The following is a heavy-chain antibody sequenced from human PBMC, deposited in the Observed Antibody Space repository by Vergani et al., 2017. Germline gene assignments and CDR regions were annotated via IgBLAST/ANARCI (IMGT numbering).Heavy chain of an antibody. CDR2: IYYSGST. J-gene: IGHJ2*01. CDR3: ASAFYDSSGYYSFTTDWYFDL. Sequence: QVQLQESGPGLVKPSQTLSLTCTVSGGSISSGDYYWSWIRQPPGKGLEWIGYIYYSGSTYYNPSLKSRVTIPVDTAKNQFSLKLRSVTAADAAVYYCASAFYDSSGYYSFTTDWYFDLWGRGTLVTVSS. V-gene: IGHV4-30-4*01. D-gene: IGHD3-22*01. CDR1: GGSISSGDYY.